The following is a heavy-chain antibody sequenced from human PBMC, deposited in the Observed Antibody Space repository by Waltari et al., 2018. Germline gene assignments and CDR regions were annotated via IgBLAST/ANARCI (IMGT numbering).Heavy chain of an antibody. CDR3: AGAEEGIAAAFDY. J-gene: IGHJ4*02. CDR1: GGSISSSNW. V-gene: IGHV4-4*02. Sequence: QVQLQESGPGLVKPSGTLSLTCAVSGGSISSSNWWSWVRQPPGKGLEWIGEIYHSGSTNDNPSLKSRVTIAVDKSKNQFSLKLSSVTAADTAVYYCAGAEEGIAAAFDYWGQGTLVTVSS. D-gene: IGHD6-13*01. CDR2: IYHSGST.